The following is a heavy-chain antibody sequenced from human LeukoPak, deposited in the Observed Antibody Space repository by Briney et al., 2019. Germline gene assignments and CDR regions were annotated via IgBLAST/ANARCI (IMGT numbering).Heavy chain of an antibody. CDR3: AKPQYYYDSSGYFDFDY. Sequence: GGSLRLSCAASGFTFSSYAMSWVRQAPGKGLEWVSAISGSGGNTYYADSVKGRFTISRDNSKNTLYLQMNSLRAEDTAVYYCAKPQYYYDSSGYFDFDYWGQGTLVTVCS. D-gene: IGHD3-22*01. V-gene: IGHV3-23*01. CDR1: GFTFSSYA. CDR2: ISGSGGNT. J-gene: IGHJ4*02.